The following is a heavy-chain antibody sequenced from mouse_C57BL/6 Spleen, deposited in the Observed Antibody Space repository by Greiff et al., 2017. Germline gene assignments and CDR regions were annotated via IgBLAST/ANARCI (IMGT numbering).Heavy chain of an antibody. V-gene: IGHV14-1*01. CDR1: GFNIKDYY. J-gene: IGHJ2*02. CDR3: STPWDYDEDFDY. D-gene: IGHD2-4*01. Sequence: VQLQQSGAELVRPGASVKLSCTASGFNIKDYYMHWVKQRHEQGLEWIGRIDPEDGDTEYAPKFQGKATMTADTSSNTAYLQLSSLTSEDTSVYYCSTPWDYDEDFDYWGQGTSLTVSS. CDR2: IDPEDGDT.